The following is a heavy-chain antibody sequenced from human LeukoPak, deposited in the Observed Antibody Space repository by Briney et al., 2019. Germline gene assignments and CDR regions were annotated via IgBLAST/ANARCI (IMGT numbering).Heavy chain of an antibody. CDR1: GRSISSSSYY. CDR2: IYSSGST. Sequence: SETLSLTCTVSGRSISSSSYYWGWIRQPPGKGLEWIGSIYSSGSTYYNPSLKSRVTISVDTSKNQFSLNLSSVPASDTAVYYCARRGGSGRSFDYWGQGILVTVSS. D-gene: IGHD3-10*01. V-gene: IGHV4-39*01. CDR3: ARRGGSGRSFDY. J-gene: IGHJ4*02.